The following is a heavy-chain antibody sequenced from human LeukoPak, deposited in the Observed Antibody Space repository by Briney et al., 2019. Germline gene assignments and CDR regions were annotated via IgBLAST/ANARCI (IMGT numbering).Heavy chain of an antibody. J-gene: IGHJ3*02. CDR3: AKDKVGATPTGAFDI. V-gene: IGHV3-23*01. CDR1: GFTFSDYY. D-gene: IGHD1-26*01. CDR2: ISGSGGST. Sequence: PGGSLRLSCAASGFTFSDYYMSWIRQAPGKGLEWVSAISGSGGSTYYADSVKGRFTISRDNSKNTLYLQMNSLRAEDTAVYYCAKDKVGATPTGAFDIWGQGTMVTVSS.